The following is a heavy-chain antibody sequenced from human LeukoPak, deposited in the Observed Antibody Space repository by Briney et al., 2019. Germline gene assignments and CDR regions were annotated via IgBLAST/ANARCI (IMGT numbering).Heavy chain of an antibody. D-gene: IGHD3-16*02. CDR3: ARDPDDYVWGSYRYSRRLDY. J-gene: IGHJ4*02. Sequence: GRSLRLSCAASGFTFSSYAMHWVRQAPGKGLEWVAVISYDGSNKYYADSVKGRFTISRDNSKNTLYLQMSSLRAEDTAVYYCARDPDDYVWGSYRYSRRLDYWGQGTLVTVSS. CDR2: ISYDGSNK. V-gene: IGHV3-30-3*01. CDR1: GFTFSSYA.